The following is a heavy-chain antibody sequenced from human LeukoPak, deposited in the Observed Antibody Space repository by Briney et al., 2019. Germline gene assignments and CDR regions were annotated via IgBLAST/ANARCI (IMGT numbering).Heavy chain of an antibody. CDR1: GFTFRSFA. V-gene: IGHV3-23*01. Sequence: GGSLRLSCAASGFTFRSFAMSWVRQAPGKGLEWVSAISGSGDSTYYGDSVKGRFTISRDNSKNTLYLQMNSLRAEDTAVYYCAKTRPLDSSSWSHGDYWGQGTLVTVSS. CDR3: AKTRPLDSSSWSHGDY. CDR2: ISGSGDST. J-gene: IGHJ4*02. D-gene: IGHD6-13*01.